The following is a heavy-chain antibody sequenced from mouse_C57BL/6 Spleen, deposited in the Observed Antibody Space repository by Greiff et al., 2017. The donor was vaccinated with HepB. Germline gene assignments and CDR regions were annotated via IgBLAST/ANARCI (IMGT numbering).Heavy chain of an antibody. Sequence: EVQLVESGGGLVKPGGSLKLSCAASGFTFSSYTMSWVRQTPEKRLEWVATISGGGGNTYYPDSVKGRFTISRDNAKNTLYLQMSSLRSEDTALYYCARHTVYYDYFDYWGQGTTLTVSS. CDR1: GFTFSSYT. V-gene: IGHV5-9*01. CDR2: ISGGGGNT. D-gene: IGHD2-1*01. J-gene: IGHJ2*01. CDR3: ARHTVYYDYFDY.